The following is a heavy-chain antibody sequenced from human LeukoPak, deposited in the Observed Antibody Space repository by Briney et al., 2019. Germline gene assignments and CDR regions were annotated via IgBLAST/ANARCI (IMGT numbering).Heavy chain of an antibody. Sequence: SETLSLTCIVSGDSISSSTYYWAWIRQPPGKGLEWIGSISHTGTTYYKPSLKSRVTISVDTSKNQFSLKLSSVTAADTAVYYCARGAEYYDFWSGYYYWFDPWGQGTLVTVPS. CDR3: ARGAEYYDFWSGYYYWFDP. V-gene: IGHV4-39*07. CDR2: ISHTGTT. J-gene: IGHJ5*02. D-gene: IGHD3-3*01. CDR1: GDSISSSTYY.